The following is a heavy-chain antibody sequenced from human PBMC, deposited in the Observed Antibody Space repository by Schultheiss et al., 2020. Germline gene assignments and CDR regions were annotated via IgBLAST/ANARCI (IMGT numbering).Heavy chain of an antibody. Sequence: GGSLRLSCKGSEYSFTSYWIGWVRQMPGKGLEWMGIIYPGDSETRYSPSFQGQVTISVDKSISTAYLQWSSLKASDTAMYYCARHYSASSSPDYWGQGTLVTVSS. CDR2: IYPGDSET. CDR1: EYSFTSYW. CDR3: ARHYSASSSPDY. D-gene: IGHD6-6*01. V-gene: IGHV5-51*01. J-gene: IGHJ4*02.